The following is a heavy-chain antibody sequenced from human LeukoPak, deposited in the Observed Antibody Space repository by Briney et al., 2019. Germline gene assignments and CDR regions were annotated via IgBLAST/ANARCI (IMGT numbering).Heavy chain of an antibody. D-gene: IGHD1-26*01. CDR1: GGTFISYA. Sequence: SVKVSCKASGGTFISYAISWVRQAPGQGLEWMGRIIPILGIANYAQKFQGRVTITADKSTSTAYMELSSLRSEDTAVYYCARERPAVGADYYYGMDVWGQGTTVTVSS. CDR2: IIPILGIA. J-gene: IGHJ6*02. CDR3: ARERPAVGADYYYGMDV. V-gene: IGHV1-69*04.